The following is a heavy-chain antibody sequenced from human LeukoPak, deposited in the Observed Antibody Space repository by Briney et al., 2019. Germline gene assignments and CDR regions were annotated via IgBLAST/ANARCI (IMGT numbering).Heavy chain of an antibody. D-gene: IGHD3-9*01. CDR3: RPGIDIQGDY. CDR2: IRYDGSNK. V-gene: IGHV3-30*02. CDR1: GLTFSSYG. Sequence: PGGSLRLSCAASGLTFSSYGMHWVRQAPGKGLEWVAFIRYDGSNKYYADSVKGRFTISRDNSKNTLYLQMNSLRAEDTAVYYCRPGIDIQGDYWGQGTLVTVSS. J-gene: IGHJ4*02.